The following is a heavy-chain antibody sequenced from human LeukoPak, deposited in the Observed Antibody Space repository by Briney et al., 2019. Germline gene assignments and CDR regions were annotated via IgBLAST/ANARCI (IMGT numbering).Heavy chain of an antibody. Sequence: GGSLRLSCAASGFTFDDYGMSWVRQAPGKGLEWVSGINWNGGSTGYADSVKGRFTISRDNAKNSLYLQMNSLRAEDTALYYCAKPSIPGTKGSAFDIWGQGTMVTVSS. V-gene: IGHV3-20*04. CDR1: GFTFDDYG. CDR3: AKPSIPGTKGSAFDI. D-gene: IGHD1-7*01. J-gene: IGHJ3*02. CDR2: INWNGGST.